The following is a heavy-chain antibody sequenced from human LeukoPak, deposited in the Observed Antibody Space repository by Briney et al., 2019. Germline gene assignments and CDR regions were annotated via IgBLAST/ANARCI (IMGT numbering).Heavy chain of an antibody. CDR3: ARAPGYGAAYYFDY. V-gene: IGHV3-74*01. D-gene: IGHD1-1*01. Sequence: PGGSLRLSCAASGFTFSNYWMHWVRQAPGKGLAWVSRINSDGINTSYADSVKGRFTISRDNAKNTLYLQMNSLRAEDTAVYYCARAPGYGAAYYFDYGGQGTLVTVPS. CDR2: INSDGINT. J-gene: IGHJ4*02. CDR1: GFTFSNYW.